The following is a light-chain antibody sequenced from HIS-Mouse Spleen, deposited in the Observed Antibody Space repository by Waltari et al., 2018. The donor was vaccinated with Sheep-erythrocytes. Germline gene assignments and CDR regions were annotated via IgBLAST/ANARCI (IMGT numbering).Light chain of an antibody. CDR1: SSDVGSYNL. CDR2: EGS. CDR3: CSYAGSSTPWV. J-gene: IGLJ3*02. V-gene: IGLV2-23*01. Sequence: QSALTQPASVSGSPGQSITISCTGTSSDVGSYNLVSWYQQHPGKAPKLMIYEGSKRPSGVSNRVSGSKSGNTASLTISGLQAEDEADYYCCSYAGSSTPWVFGGGTKLTAL.